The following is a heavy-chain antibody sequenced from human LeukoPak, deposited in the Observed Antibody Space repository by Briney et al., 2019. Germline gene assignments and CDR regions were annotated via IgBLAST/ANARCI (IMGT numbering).Heavy chain of an antibody. D-gene: IGHD2-15*01. V-gene: IGHV3-30*02. Sequence: PGGSLRLSCAAPGFTFSSYGMHWVRQAPGKGLEWVAFIRYDGSNKYYADSVKGRFTISRDNSKNTLYLQMNSLRAEDTAVYYCARQRWSWYFYMDVRGKGTTVTISS. J-gene: IGHJ6*03. CDR1: GFTFSSYG. CDR2: IRYDGSNK. CDR3: ARQRWSWYFYMDV.